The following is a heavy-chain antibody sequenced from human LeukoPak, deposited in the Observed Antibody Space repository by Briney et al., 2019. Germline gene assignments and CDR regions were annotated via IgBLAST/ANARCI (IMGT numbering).Heavy chain of an antibody. V-gene: IGHV1-2*04. J-gene: IGHJ4*02. D-gene: IGHD6-19*01. Sequence: ASVKVSCKASGYTFTGYYMHWVRQAPGQGLEWMGWINPNSGGTNYAQKFQGWVTMTRDTSISTAYMELSRLRSDDTAVYYCAIIAVAGRDEDYWGQGTLVTVSS. CDR3: AIIAVAGRDEDY. CDR1: GYTFTGYY. CDR2: INPNSGGT.